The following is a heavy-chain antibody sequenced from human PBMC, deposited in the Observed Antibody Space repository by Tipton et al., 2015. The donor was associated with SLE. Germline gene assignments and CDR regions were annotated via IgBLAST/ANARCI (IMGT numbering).Heavy chain of an antibody. CDR1: GGTSRAFA. CDR2: IIPLFDSP. D-gene: IGHD5/OR15-5a*01. Sequence: QLVQSGPEVQKSGSSVKVSCKAVGGTSRAFAMNWVRQAPGQGLEWMGGIIPLFDSPSYAQKFQGRITITTDKSTGTAYMDLTGLTSEDTSMYCCASDALQFLSIDSFVLCGQGTMIAVSS. J-gene: IGHJ3*01. CDR3: ASDALQFLSIDSFVL. V-gene: IGHV1-69*06.